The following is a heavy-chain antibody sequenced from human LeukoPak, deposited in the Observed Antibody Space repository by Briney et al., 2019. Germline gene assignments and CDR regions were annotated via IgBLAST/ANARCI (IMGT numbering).Heavy chain of an antibody. V-gene: IGHV4-59*01. CDR1: GGSISSYY. J-gene: IGHJ3*02. CDR2: IYYSGST. CDR3: ARVESYPLRNAFDN. Sequence: SQTLSLACTVSGGSISSYYWSWVRQPPGKGLEWIGYIYYSGSTNYNPSLTSRVTISVDTSKNQFSLKLSSVAAADTAVYYCARVESYPLRNAFDNWVQGTMVTVSS. D-gene: IGHD1-14*01.